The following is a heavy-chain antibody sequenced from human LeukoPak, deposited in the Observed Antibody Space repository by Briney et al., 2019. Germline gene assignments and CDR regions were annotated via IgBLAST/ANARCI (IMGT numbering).Heavy chain of an antibody. CDR3: AKDLRSSADSKMGAADY. CDR1: GFTFSNYG. D-gene: IGHD1-26*01. V-gene: IGHV3-30*02. Sequence: GGSLRLSCAASGFTFSNYGVHWVRQAPGKGLEWVYADSVKGRFTISRDSSKNTLYLQMNSLRAEDTAVYYCAKDLRSSADSKMGAADYWAQGTLVTVSS. J-gene: IGHJ4*02.